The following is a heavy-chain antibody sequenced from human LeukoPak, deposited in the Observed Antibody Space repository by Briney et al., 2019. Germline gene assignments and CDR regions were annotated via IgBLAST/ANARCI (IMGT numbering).Heavy chain of an antibody. J-gene: IGHJ3*02. CDR2: IYHSGST. Sequence: SETLSLTCTVSGYSISSGYYWGWIRQPPGKGLEWIGSIYHSGSTYYNPSLKSRVTISVGTSKNQFSLKLSSVTAADTAVYYCASSMGAYSAFDIWGQGTMVTVSS. D-gene: IGHD1-26*01. V-gene: IGHV4-38-2*02. CDR3: ASSMGAYSAFDI. CDR1: GYSISSGYY.